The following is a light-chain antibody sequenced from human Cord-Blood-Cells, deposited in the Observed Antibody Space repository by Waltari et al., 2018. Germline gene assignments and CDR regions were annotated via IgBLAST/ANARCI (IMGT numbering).Light chain of an antibody. CDR1: QSLLHSNGYNY. CDR2: LGS. J-gene: IGKJ2*01. Sequence: DIVMTQSPLSLPVSPGEPASLSCRSSQSLLHSNGYNYLDWYLQKPGQSPQLLIYLGSNRASGVPDRVSGSGSGTDFTLKISRVEAEDVGVYYCMQALQTPYTFGQGTKLEIK. V-gene: IGKV2-28*01. CDR3: MQALQTPYT.